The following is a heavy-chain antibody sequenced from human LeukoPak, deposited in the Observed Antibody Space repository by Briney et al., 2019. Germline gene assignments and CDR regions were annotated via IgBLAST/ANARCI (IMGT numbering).Heavy chain of an antibody. D-gene: IGHD3-10*01. V-gene: IGHV1-2*02. Sequence: ASVKVSCKASGYTFTGYYMHWVRQAPGQGLEWMGWINPNSGGTNYAQKFQGRVTMIRDTSISTAYMEQSRLRSDDTAVYYCARGAYYYGSGSYQDYWGQGTLVTVSS. CDR3: ARGAYYYGSGSYQDY. CDR2: INPNSGGT. CDR1: GYTFTGYY. J-gene: IGHJ4*02.